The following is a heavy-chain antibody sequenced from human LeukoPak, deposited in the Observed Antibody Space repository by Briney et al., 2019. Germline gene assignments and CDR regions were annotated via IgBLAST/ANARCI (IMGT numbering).Heavy chain of an antibody. CDR2: IIPIFGTA. J-gene: IGHJ4*02. V-gene: IGHV1-69*05. Sequence: SVKVSCKASGGTFSSYAISWVRQAPGQGPEWMRGIIPIFGTANYAQKFQGRVTITTDESTSTAYMELSSLRSEDTAVYYCASGARRDGYNFLWLCDWGQGTLVTVSS. D-gene: IGHD5-24*01. CDR1: GGTFSSYA. CDR3: ASGARRDGYNFLWLCD.